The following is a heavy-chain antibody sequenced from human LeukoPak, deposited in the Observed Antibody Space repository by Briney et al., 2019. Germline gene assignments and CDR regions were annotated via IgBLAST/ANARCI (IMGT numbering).Heavy chain of an antibody. CDR3: AKDKRQQLVGYDY. Sequence: GGSLRLSCAASGFTFSSYAMSWVRQAPGKGLEWVSAISGSGGSTYYADSVKGRFTISRDNSKNTLYLQMNSLRAVDTAVYYCAKDKRQQLVGYDYWGQGTLVTVSS. D-gene: IGHD6-13*01. J-gene: IGHJ4*02. CDR2: ISGSGGST. V-gene: IGHV3-23*01. CDR1: GFTFSSYA.